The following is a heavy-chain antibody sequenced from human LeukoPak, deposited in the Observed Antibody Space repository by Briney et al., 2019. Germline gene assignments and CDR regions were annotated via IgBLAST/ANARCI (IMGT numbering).Heavy chain of an antibody. J-gene: IGHJ4*02. CDR1: GSPFIAYW. Sequence: GASLKISCKGSGSPFIAYWIGWVRQMPGKGLEWVGIIHGGDSDTRYSPSFEGQVTISADKSISTAYLQWSSLKASDTAMYYCTRYVAADPSDYWGQGTLVTVSS. D-gene: IGHD6-19*01. CDR2: IHGGDSDT. V-gene: IGHV5-51*01. CDR3: TRYVAADPSDY.